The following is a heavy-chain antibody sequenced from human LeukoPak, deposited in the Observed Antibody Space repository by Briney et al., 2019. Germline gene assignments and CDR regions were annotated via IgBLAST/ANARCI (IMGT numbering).Heavy chain of an antibody. CDR3: VREAMVRGVSMYYFDY. D-gene: IGHD3-10*01. CDR1: GGSISSYY. Sequence: PSETLSLTCTVSGGSISSYYWSWIRQPPGKGLEWIGYIYYSGSTNYNPSLKSRVTISVDTSKNQFSLKLSSVTAADTAVYYCVREAMVRGVSMYYFDYWGQGTLVTVSS. J-gene: IGHJ4*02. CDR2: IYYSGST. V-gene: IGHV4-59*01.